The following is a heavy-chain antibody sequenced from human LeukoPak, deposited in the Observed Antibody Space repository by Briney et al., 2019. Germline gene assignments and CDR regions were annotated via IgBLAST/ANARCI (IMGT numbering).Heavy chain of an antibody. CDR1: GGSFSGYY. Sequence: PSETLSLTCAVYGGSFSGYYWSWIRQPPGKGLEWIGEINHSGSTNYNPSLKSRVTISVDTSKNQFSLKLSSVTAADTAVYYCARAKFGFGELLSWFDPRGQGTLVTVSS. J-gene: IGHJ5*02. D-gene: IGHD3-10*01. CDR2: INHSGST. V-gene: IGHV4-34*01. CDR3: ARAKFGFGELLSWFDP.